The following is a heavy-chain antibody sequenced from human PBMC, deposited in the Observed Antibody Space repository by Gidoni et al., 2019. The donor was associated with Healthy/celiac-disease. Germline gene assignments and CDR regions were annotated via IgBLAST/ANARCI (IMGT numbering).Heavy chain of an antibody. J-gene: IGHJ4*02. CDR1: GFTGSSTY. V-gene: IGHV3-53*01. Sequence: EVQLVESGGGLIQPGGSLRLSCAASGFTGSSTYMSWVRQAPGKGLEWVSVMYSGGSTYYADSVKGRFTISRDNSKNTLYLQMNSLRAEDTAVYYCALSSLQAPFDYWGQGTLVTVSS. CDR2: MYSGGST. CDR3: ALSSLQAPFDY. D-gene: IGHD6-6*01.